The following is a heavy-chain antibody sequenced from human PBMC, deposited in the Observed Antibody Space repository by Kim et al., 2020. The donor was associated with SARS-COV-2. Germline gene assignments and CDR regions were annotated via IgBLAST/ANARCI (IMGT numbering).Heavy chain of an antibody. CDR1: GGSISSGGYY. CDR3: ARVPVRKAARPLFDY. J-gene: IGHJ4*02. Sequence: SETLSLTCTVSGGSISSGGYYWSWIRQHPGKGLEWIGYIYYSGSTYYNPSLKSRVTISVDTSKNQFSLKLSSVTAADTAVYYCARVPVRKAARPLFDYWGQGTLVTVSS. D-gene: IGHD6-6*01. CDR2: IYYSGST. V-gene: IGHV4-31*03.